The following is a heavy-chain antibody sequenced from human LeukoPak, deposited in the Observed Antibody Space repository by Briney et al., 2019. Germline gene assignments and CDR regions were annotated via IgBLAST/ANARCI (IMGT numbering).Heavy chain of an antibody. J-gene: IGHJ3*02. V-gene: IGHV1-18*01. D-gene: IGHD6-13*01. CDR2: ISAYNGNT. CDR3: AREPYTNRYSSRQLAFDI. Sequence: ASVKVSCKASGYTFTSYGISWVRQAPGQGLEWMGWISAYNGNTKYAQKLQGRVTTTTDTSTSTAYMELRSLRSDDTAVYYCAREPYTNRYSSRQLAFDIWGQGTMVTVSS. CDR1: GYTFTSYG.